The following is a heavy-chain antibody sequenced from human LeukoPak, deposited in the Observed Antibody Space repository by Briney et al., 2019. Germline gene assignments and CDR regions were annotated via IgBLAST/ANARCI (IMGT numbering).Heavy chain of an antibody. CDR3: ARRHYDRTGYYYVD. D-gene: IGHD3-22*01. CDR2: MFTNGDT. V-gene: IGHV3-66*04. Sequence: GGPLSPSFPAPGFPVITTNRGGVRRPPGRGLDWVSVMFTNGDTNYADSVKGRFTISRGSFKNTLYLQMSSLRAEDTAVYFCARRHYDRTGYYYVDWGQGTLVTVSS. J-gene: IGHJ4*02. CDR1: GFPVITTN.